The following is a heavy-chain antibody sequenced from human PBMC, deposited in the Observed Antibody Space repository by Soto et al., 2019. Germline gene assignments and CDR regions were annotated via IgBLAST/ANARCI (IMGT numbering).Heavy chain of an antibody. CDR3: ARHRGYDILAGYYPPDF. D-gene: IGHD3-9*01. J-gene: IGHJ4*02. V-gene: IGHV3-48*01. Sequence: EVQLVESGGGLVQPGGSLRLSRAASGFTFSSFTMSWVRQAPGKGLEWVSSISNTRSSTYYADSVKGRFAVSRDNVKNSLFLQLNSLRAEDTAVYYCARHRGYDILAGYYPPDFWGQGTLVTVSS. CDR1: GFTFSSFT. CDR2: ISNTRSST.